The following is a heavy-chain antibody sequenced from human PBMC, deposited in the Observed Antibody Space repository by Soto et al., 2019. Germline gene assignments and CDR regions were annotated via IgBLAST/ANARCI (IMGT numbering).Heavy chain of an antibody. Sequence: QVQLVQSGAEVKKPGASVKVSCKASGYTFSKYTISWVRQAPGQGLEWMGWISPYSDNTDYAQELQGRVTMTTDTSTTTAYMELRSLRSDDTAVYYCAKSMPTLTNGAFDNWGQGTMVTVSS. CDR1: GYTFSKYT. D-gene: IGHD4-17*01. CDR3: AKSMPTLTNGAFDN. V-gene: IGHV1-18*04. CDR2: ISPYSDNT. J-gene: IGHJ3*02.